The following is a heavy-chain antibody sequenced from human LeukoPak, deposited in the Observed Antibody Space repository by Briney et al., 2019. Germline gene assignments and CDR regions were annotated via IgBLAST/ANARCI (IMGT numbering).Heavy chain of an antibody. D-gene: IGHD6-13*01. CDR2: INPSGGST. Sequence: ASVKVSCKASGYTFTSYYMHWVRQAPGQGLEWMGIINPSGGSTSYAQKFQGRVTMTRDTSTSTVYMELSSLRSEDMAVYYCARAAAVIPGFDYWGQGTLVTVSS. CDR1: GYTFTSYY. J-gene: IGHJ4*02. CDR3: ARAAAVIPGFDY. V-gene: IGHV1-46*01.